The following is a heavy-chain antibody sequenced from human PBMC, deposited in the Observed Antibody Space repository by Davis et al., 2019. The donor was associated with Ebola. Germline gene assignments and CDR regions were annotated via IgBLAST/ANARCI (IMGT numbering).Heavy chain of an antibody. J-gene: IGHJ4*02. CDR3: ARGDKVKPVGKRGLRHFDGFDS. V-gene: IGHV4-34*01. CDR2: VIHSGNT. D-gene: IGHD6-13*01. Sequence: PGGSLRLSCAVYGGSFSNYSLTWIRQPPGKGLEWIGYVIHSGNTNYTASLKSRVTISVDTSKNPFSLRVNSVTAEDTAVYFCARGDKVKPVGKRGLRHFDGFDSWGQGTLVTVSS. CDR1: GGSFSNYS.